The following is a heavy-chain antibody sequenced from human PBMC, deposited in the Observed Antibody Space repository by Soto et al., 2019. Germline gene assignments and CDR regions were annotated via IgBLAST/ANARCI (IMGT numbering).Heavy chain of an antibody. J-gene: IGHJ4*02. Sequence: ETLSLTCTVSGGSISSYYWSWIRQPPGKGLEWIGYIYYSGSTNYNPSLKSRVTISVDTSKNQFSLKLSSVTAADTAVYYCARNIVGLIFDYWGQGTLVTVSS. CDR2: IYYSGST. CDR1: GGSISSYY. CDR3: ARNIVGLIFDY. D-gene: IGHD3-16*02. V-gene: IGHV4-59*01.